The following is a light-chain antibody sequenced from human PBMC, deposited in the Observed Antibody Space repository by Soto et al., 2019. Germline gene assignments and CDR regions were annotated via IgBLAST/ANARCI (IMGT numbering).Light chain of an antibody. Sequence: QSVLTQPASVSGSPGQSITISCTGSSSEIGGYNYVSWYQQHPDKAPKLMIYHVSNRPSGISSRFSGSKSGNTASLTISGLQAEDEADYYCSSYTSSTTYVFGTGTKVTV. CDR2: HVS. CDR3: SSYTSSTTYV. V-gene: IGLV2-14*01. J-gene: IGLJ1*01. CDR1: SSEIGGYNY.